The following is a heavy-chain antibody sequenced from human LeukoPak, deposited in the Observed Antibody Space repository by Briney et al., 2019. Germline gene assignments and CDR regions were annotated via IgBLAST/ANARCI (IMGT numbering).Heavy chain of an antibody. Sequence: PGGSLRLSCVASGFTFSSYWMTWVRQAPGKGLEWLANIKEDGSIQYYLDSVRGRFTISRDNAKISVYLQLNSLRADDTAVYYCARDVWTGVAVSDYWGQGTLVTVSS. D-gene: IGHD6-19*01. V-gene: IGHV3-7*01. CDR2: IKEDGSIQ. J-gene: IGHJ4*02. CDR3: ARDVWTGVAVSDY. CDR1: GFTFSSYW.